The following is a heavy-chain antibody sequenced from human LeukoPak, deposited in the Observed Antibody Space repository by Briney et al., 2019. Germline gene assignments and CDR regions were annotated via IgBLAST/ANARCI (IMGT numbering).Heavy chain of an antibody. CDR1: GGSISDYY. CDR2: IYHSGST. Sequence: SETLSLTCSVSGGSISDYYWSWIRQPPGKGLEWIGYIYHSGSTYYNPSLKSRVTISVDRSKNQFSLKLSSVTAADTAVYYCARDRRDFWSVGAFDIWGQGTMVTVSS. CDR3: ARDRRDFWSVGAFDI. V-gene: IGHV4-59*12. D-gene: IGHD3-3*01. J-gene: IGHJ3*02.